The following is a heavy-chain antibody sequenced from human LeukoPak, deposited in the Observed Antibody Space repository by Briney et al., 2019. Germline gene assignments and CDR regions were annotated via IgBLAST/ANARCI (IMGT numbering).Heavy chain of an antibody. CDR2: IYKNGTT. D-gene: IGHD5-24*01. J-gene: IGHJ4*02. CDR1: EFTVSGNH. CDR3: ARDVAGDGYGHFDC. Sequence: GRSLRLSCAASEFTVSGNHMTWVRQAPGRGLEWVSIIYKNGTTQYANSVKGRFIISRDNSKNTLYLQMNILRDGDTALYYCARDVAGDGYGHFDCWGQGTLVTVSS. V-gene: IGHV3-53*01.